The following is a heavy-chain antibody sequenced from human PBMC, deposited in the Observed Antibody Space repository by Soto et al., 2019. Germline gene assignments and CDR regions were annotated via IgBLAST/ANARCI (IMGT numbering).Heavy chain of an antibody. J-gene: IGHJ6*02. CDR3: ARDRQPSSCWYMYYGMDV. CDR1: GGTFSSYA. D-gene: IGHD6-19*01. CDR2: IIPIFGTA. Sequence: QVQLVQSGAEVKKPGSSVKVSCKASGGTFSSYAISWVRQAPGQGLEWMGGIIPIFGTANYAQKFQGRVTITADEATGTGYMELSSLRSEDTAVYYCARDRQPSSCWYMYYGMDVWVQGTTVTVSS. V-gene: IGHV1-69*01.